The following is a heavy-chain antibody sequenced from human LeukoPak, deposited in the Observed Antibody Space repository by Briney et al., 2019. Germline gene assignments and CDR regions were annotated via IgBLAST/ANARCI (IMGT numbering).Heavy chain of an antibody. CDR1: GGTFSSYA. V-gene: IGHV1-69*04. CDR3: ARDLDDGSSSD. D-gene: IGHD6-6*01. CDR2: IIPILGIA. J-gene: IGHJ4*02. Sequence: SVEVSCKASGGTFSSYAISWVRQAPGQGLEWMGRIIPILGIANYAQKFQGRVTITADKSTSTAYMELSSLRSEDTAVYYCARDLDDGSSSDWGQGTLVTVSS.